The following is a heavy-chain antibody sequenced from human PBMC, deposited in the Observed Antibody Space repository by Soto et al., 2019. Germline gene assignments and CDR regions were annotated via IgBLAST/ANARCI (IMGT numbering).Heavy chain of an antibody. CDR3: ARNMVGGVTPNDPFDI. J-gene: IGHJ3*02. Sequence: GGSLILSCAASGFTFSSYIMNWVRQAPGKGLEWVSSISSSSSYIYYADSVKGRFTISRDNAKNSLYLQMNSLRAEDTAVYYCARNMVGGVTPNDPFDIWGKGKMVPVS. CDR2: ISSSSSYI. D-gene: IGHD3-10*01. CDR1: GFTFSSYI. V-gene: IGHV3-21*01.